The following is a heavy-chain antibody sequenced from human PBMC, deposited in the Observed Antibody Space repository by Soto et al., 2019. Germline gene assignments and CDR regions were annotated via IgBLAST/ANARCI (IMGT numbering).Heavy chain of an antibody. CDR2: IYYSGST. D-gene: IGHD3-22*01. Sequence: SETLSLTCTVSGGSISSGGYYWSWIRQHPGKGLEWIGYIYYSGSTYYNPSLKSRVTISVDTSKNQFSLKLSSVTAADTAVYYCARDHEYYDSSGYLNWFDPWGQGTLVTVSS. CDR3: ARDHEYYDSSGYLNWFDP. V-gene: IGHV4-31*03. J-gene: IGHJ5*02. CDR1: GGSISSGGYY.